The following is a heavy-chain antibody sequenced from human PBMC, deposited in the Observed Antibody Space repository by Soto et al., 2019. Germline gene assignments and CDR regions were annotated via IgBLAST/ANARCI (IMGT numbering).Heavy chain of an antibody. CDR1: GYTFTGYY. J-gene: IGHJ6*02. CDR3: ARDHSSSWYGTDYYYGMDV. D-gene: IGHD6-13*01. CDR2: INPNSGGT. V-gene: IGHV1-2*04. Sequence: GASVKVSCKASGYTFTGYYMHWVRQAPGQGLEWMGWINPNSGGTNYAQKFQGWVTMTRDTSISTAYMELSRLRSDDTAVYYCARDHSSSWYGTDYYYGMDVWGQGTTVTVS.